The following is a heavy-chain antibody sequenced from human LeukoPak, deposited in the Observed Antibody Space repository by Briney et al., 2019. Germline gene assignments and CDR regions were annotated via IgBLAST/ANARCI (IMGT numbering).Heavy chain of an antibody. D-gene: IGHD3-10*01. J-gene: IGHJ4*02. V-gene: IGHV3-33*01. CDR1: GFAFNTYA. CDR2: IWHDGSHK. Sequence: GGSLRLSCAASGFAFNTYAMHWVRQAPGQGLEWVALIWHDGSHKFYSNSVRGQFTISRDNSKNTVSLQMNNLRPEDTAVYYCASEIFGSGSYPDFWGQGTLVTVSS. CDR3: ASEIFGSGSYPDF.